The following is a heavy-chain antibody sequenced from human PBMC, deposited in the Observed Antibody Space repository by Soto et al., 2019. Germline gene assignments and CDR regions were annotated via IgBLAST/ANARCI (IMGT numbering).Heavy chain of an antibody. J-gene: IGHJ4*02. CDR3: ARDRGSGQGFFDY. CDR2: IIPILGIA. V-gene: IGHV1-69*08. D-gene: IGHD3-10*01. Sequence: QVQLVQSGAEVKKPGSSVKVSCKASGGTFSSYTISWVRQAPGQGLEWMGRIIPILGIANYAQKFQGRVTITADKSTSTAYVELSSLRSEDTAVYYCARDRGSGQGFFDYWGQGTLVTVSS. CDR1: GGTFSSYT.